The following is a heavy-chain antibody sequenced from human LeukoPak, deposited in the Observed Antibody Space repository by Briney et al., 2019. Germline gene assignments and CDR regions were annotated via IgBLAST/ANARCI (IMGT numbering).Heavy chain of an antibody. D-gene: IGHD2-15*01. J-gene: IGHJ4*02. CDR3: ARAIPYCSGGSCYPAARGFGY. V-gene: IGHV3-48*03. Sequence: GGSLRLSCAASGFTFSSYEMNWVRQAPGKGLEWVSYISSSGSTIYYADSVKGRFTISRDNAKNSLYLQMNSLRAEDTAVYYCARAIPYCSGGSCYPAARGFGYWGQGTLVTVSS. CDR2: ISSSGSTI. CDR1: GFTFSSYE.